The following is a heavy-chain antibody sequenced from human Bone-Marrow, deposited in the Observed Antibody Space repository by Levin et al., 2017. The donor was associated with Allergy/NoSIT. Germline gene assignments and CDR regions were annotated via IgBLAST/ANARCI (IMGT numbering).Heavy chain of an antibody. CDR3: TRRLSTTKVFDS. V-gene: IGHV3-49*04. D-gene: IGHD2-2*01. CDR1: EFTFGDYS. Sequence: GGSLRLSCRASEFTFGDYSISWVRQAPGKGLEWVAFISSKAYGGTTEYAASVQGRFTISREDSKNTVYLQMNSLQSEDTAVYYCTRRLSTTKVFDSWGQGTLVTVSS. J-gene: IGHJ5*01. CDR2: ISSKAYGGTT.